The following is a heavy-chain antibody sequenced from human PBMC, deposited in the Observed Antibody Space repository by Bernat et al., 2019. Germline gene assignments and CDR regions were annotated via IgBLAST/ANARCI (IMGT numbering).Heavy chain of an antibody. Sequence: QVQLVESGGGVVQPGRSLRLSCAASGFTFSSYGMHWVRQAPGKGLEWVAVISYDGSNKYYADSVKGRFTISRDNSKNTLYLQMNSLRAEDTAVYYCAKYDFWSGLIDYWGQGTLVTVSS. CDR3: AKYDFWSGLIDY. CDR2: ISYDGSNK. V-gene: IGHV3-30*18. D-gene: IGHD3-3*01. J-gene: IGHJ4*02. CDR1: GFTFSSYG.